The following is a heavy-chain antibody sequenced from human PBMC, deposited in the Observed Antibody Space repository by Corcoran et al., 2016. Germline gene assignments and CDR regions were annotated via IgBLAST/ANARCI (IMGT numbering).Heavy chain of an antibody. D-gene: IGHD6-13*01. CDR2: IWYDGSNK. CDR1: GFTFSSYG. J-gene: IGHJ4*02. V-gene: IGHV3-33*01. Sequence: QVQLVESGGGVVQPGRSLRLSCAASGFTFSSYGMHWVRQAPGKGLEWVAVIWYDGSNKYYADSVKGRFTISRDNSKNTLYLQMNSLRAEDTAVYYCARVAYSSSYYVPRYDYWGQGTLVTVSS. CDR3: ARVAYSSSYYVPRYDY.